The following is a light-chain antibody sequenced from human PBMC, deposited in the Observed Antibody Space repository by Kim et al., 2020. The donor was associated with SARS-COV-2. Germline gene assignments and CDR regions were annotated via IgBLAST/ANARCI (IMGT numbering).Light chain of an antibody. Sequence: SYELTQPPSVSVAPGEAAKIPCAGNNIGNKNVQWYQQKAGQAPVLVISHDSDRPSEIPDRFSGSNSENTATLTISRVEAGDEADYYWQVWDGSTDHYVFG. CDR2: HDS. V-gene: IGLV3-21*04. J-gene: IGLJ1*01. CDR3: QVWDGSTDHYV. CDR1: NIGNKN.